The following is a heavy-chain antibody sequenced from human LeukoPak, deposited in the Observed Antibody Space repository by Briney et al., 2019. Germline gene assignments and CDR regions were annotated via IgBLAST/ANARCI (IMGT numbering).Heavy chain of an antibody. V-gene: IGHV1-8*02. CDR3: ATDRQYPSGSYSFDY. D-gene: IGHD1-26*01. Sequence: ASVKVSCKASGYTFTSYDINWVRQATGQGLEWMGWMNPNSGNTGYAQKFQGRVTMTEDTSTDTAYMELSSLRSEDTAVYYCATDRQYPSGSYSFDYWGQETLVTVSS. CDR1: GYTFTSYD. CDR2: MNPNSGNT. J-gene: IGHJ4*02.